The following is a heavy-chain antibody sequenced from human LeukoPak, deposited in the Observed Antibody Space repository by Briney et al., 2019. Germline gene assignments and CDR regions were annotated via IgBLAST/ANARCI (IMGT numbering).Heavy chain of an antibody. J-gene: IGHJ5*02. V-gene: IGHV1-18*01. D-gene: IGHD4-23*01. CDR3: AREDGGSTADWFDP. CDR2: ISAYNGNT. CDR1: GYTFTSYG. Sequence: ASVKVSCKASGYTFTSYGISWVRQAPGQGLEWMGWISAYNGNTNYAQKLQGRVTMTTDTSTSTAYMELRKLRSDDTAVYYCAREDGGSTADWFDPWGQGTLVTVSS.